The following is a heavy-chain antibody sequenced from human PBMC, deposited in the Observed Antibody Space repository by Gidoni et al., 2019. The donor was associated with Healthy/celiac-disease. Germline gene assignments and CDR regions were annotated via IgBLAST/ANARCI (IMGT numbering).Heavy chain of an antibody. CDR2: IIPIFGTA. Sequence: QVQLVQSGAEVKKPGSSVKVSCKDSGGAFSSYAISVVRQAPGQGLEWMGGIIPIFGTANYAQKFQGRVTITADESTSTAYMELSSLRSEDTAVYYCARGGPNWQAVDYWGQGTLVTVSS. D-gene: IGHD7-27*01. CDR3: ARGGPNWQAVDY. J-gene: IGHJ4*02. V-gene: IGHV1-69*01. CDR1: GGAFSSYA.